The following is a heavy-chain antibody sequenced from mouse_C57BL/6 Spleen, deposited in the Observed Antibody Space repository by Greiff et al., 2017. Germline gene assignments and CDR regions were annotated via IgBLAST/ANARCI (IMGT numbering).Heavy chain of an antibody. Sequence: QVQLQQSGAELVKPGASVKISCKASGYAFSSYWMNWVKQRPGKGLEWIGQIYPGDGDTNYNGKFKGKATLTADKSSSTAYMQLSSLTSEDSAVYFCARSALTGNFDYWGQGTTLTVSS. J-gene: IGHJ2*01. D-gene: IGHD4-1*01. CDR3: ARSALTGNFDY. CDR1: GYAFSSYW. CDR2: IYPGDGDT. V-gene: IGHV1-80*01.